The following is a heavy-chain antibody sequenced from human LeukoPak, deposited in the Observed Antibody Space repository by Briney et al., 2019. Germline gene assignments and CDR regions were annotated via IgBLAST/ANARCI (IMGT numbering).Heavy chain of an antibody. CDR1: GASISSGNYY. V-gene: IGHV4-39*01. J-gene: IGHJ4*02. CDR3: AANSADYNTLGSSYKV. D-gene: IGHD3-10*01. CDR2: IYYSGDT. Sequence: SETLSLTCTVSGASISSGNYYWGWIRQPPGKGLEWLGSIYYSGDTYNNPPLKSRVTISVDTSKNQFSLKLNSVTAADTAVFYCAANSADYNTLGSSYKVWGQGTLVTVSS.